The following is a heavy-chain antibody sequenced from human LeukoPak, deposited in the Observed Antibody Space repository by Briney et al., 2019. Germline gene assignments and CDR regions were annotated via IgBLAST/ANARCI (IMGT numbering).Heavy chain of an antibody. CDR2: IKRETDGGTI. J-gene: IGHJ1*01. V-gene: IGHV3-15*01. CDR3: TTNRYYDNSELQFQH. CDR1: GFTLNNAR. Sequence: GGSLRLYCAASGFTLNNARMSWVRQAPGKGLEWLGRIKRETDGGTIDYAAPVKGRFTISRDDSRNTLYLQMNSLKIEDTAVYYCTTNRYYDNSELQFQHWGQGTLVTVSS. D-gene: IGHD3-22*01.